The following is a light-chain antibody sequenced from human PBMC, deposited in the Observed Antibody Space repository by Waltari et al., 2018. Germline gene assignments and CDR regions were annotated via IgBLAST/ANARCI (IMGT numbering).Light chain of an antibody. CDR3: QQYFITPFT. V-gene: IGKV4-1*01. Sequence: WYQQKPGQSPKLLIYWASTRQSGVPDRFTGSWSGTDFTLTITSVQPEDVAIYYCQQYFITPFTFGPGTKVEIK. CDR2: WAS. J-gene: IGKJ3*01.